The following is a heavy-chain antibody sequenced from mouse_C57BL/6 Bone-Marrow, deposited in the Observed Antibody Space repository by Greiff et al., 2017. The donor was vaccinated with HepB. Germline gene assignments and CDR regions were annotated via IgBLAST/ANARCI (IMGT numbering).Heavy chain of an antibody. CDR1: GYTFTDYY. J-gene: IGHJ2*01. V-gene: IGHV1-75*01. D-gene: IGHD2-1*01. CDR3: ARTGIDLLWPDY. Sequence: LQESGPELVKPGASVKISCKASGYTFTDYYINWVKQRPGQGLEWIGWIFPGSGSTYYNEKFKGTATLTVDKSSSTAYMLLSSLTSEDSAVYFCARTGIDLLWPDYWGQGTTLTVSS. CDR2: IFPGSGST.